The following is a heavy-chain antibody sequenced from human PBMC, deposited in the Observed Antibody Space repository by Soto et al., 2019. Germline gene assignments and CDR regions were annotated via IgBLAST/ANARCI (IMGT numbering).Heavy chain of an antibody. V-gene: IGHV4-59*01. CDR1: GGSIRSYY. CDR2: VYYSGSA. Sequence: SETLSLTCNVSGGSIRSYYWNWIRQPPGKTLEWIGDVYYSGSANYNPSLKSRVTISVDMSRNQFSLKLNSVTAADTAVYYCARGSMVRGPTPFDYWGQGTLVTVSS. D-gene: IGHD3-10*01. CDR3: ARGSMVRGPTPFDY. J-gene: IGHJ4*02.